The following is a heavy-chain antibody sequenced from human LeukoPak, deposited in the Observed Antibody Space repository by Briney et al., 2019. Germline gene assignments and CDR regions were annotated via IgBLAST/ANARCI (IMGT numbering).Heavy chain of an antibody. CDR3: ARDLGPIAAAGTGAFDI. V-gene: IGHV1-69*04. CDR2: IIPILGIA. CDR1: GGTFSSYA. D-gene: IGHD6-13*01. J-gene: IGHJ3*02. Sequence: SVKVSCKASGGTFSSYAISWVRQAPGQGLEWMGRIIPILGIANYAQKFQGRVTITADKSTSTAYMELSSLRSEDTAVYYCARDLGPIAAAGTGAFDIWGQGTMVTVSS.